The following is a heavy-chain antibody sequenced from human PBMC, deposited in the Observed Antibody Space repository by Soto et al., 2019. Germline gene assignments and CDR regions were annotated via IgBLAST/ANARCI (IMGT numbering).Heavy chain of an antibody. D-gene: IGHD1-26*01. CDR2: INAGNGNT. CDR1: GYTFTSYA. CDR3: ARDGVEWELLQSWFDP. J-gene: IGHJ5*02. Sequence: QVQLVQSGAEVKKPGASVKVSCKASGYTFTSYAMHWVRHAPGQRREWMGWINAGNGNTKYSQKFQGRVTITRDTSASTADMELSSLRSEDTAVYYCARDGVEWELLQSWFDPWGQGTLVTVSS. V-gene: IGHV1-3*01.